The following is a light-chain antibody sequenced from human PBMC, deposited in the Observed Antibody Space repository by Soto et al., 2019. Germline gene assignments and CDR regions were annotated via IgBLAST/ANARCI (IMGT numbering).Light chain of an antibody. CDR1: NSDVGSSVY. CDR2: EVN. J-gene: IGLJ1*01. Sequence: QSVLTQPASVSGSPGQSISFSCAGFNSDVGSSVYVSWYRQHPFKAPPLIIYEVNKRPTGLSNRLSGPKSGNTASLTISGHQPDDDLDHYCYGFEGNASQYGCGAGSKVTAL. V-gene: IGLV2-14*01. CDR3: YGFEGNASQYG.